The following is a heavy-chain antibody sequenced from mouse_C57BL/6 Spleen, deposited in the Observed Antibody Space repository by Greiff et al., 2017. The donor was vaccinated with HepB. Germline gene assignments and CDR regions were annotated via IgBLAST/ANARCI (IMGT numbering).Heavy chain of an antibody. CDR2: IYPGDGDT. Sequence: QVQLQQSGPELVKPGASVKISCKASGYAFSSSWMNWVKQRPGKGLEWIGRIYPGDGDTNYNGKFKGKATLTADKSSSTAYMQLSSLTYEDSAVYFCAREGYGFAYWGQGTLFTVSA. CDR3: AREGYGFAY. CDR1: GYAFSSSW. J-gene: IGHJ3*01. V-gene: IGHV1-82*01. D-gene: IGHD3-1*01.